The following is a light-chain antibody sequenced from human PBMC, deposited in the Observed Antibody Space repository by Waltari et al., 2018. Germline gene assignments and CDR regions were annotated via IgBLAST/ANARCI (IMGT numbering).Light chain of an antibody. J-gene: IGKJ5*01. CDR2: GAS. CDR3: QQYNNWPGT. V-gene: IGKV3-15*01. CDR1: QSVSSN. Sequence: EIVMTQSPVTLSVSPGERATLSCRASQSVSSNLAWYQQKPGQAPRLLIYGASTRATGIPARFSGSGSGTEFTLTISSLQSEDFAVYYCQQYNNWPGTFGQGTRLEIK.